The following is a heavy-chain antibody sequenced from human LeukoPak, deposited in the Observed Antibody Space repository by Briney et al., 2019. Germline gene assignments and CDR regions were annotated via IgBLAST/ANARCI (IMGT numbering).Heavy chain of an antibody. J-gene: IGHJ4*02. Sequence: GGSLRLSCAASGFTLSSYEMNWVRQAPGKGLEWVSFISSSGSTIYYADSVKGRFTISRDSAKNSLYLQMDSLRAEDTAVYYCARVTSGTEDYWGQGTLVTVSS. CDR1: GFTLSSYE. V-gene: IGHV3-48*03. CDR2: ISSSGSTI. D-gene: IGHD5-12*01. CDR3: ARVTSGTEDY.